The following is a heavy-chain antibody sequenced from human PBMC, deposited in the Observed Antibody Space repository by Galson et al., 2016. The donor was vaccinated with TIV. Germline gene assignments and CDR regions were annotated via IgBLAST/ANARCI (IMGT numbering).Heavy chain of an antibody. D-gene: IGHD1-26*01. V-gene: IGHV1-46*04. CDR3: TRDLGRLRDY. J-gene: IGHJ4*02. Sequence: SVKVSCKASGYIFTSDYFHWVRQAPGQGLEWMGVIDPSNGGATFAQKLEGLVTMTRDTSTTTVYMDLSSLKSGDTAVYYCTRDLGRLRDYWGQGTLVTVSS. CDR1: GYIFTSDY. CDR2: IDPSNGGA.